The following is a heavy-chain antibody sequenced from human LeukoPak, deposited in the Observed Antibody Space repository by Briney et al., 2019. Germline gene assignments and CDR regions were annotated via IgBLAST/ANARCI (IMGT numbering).Heavy chain of an antibody. J-gene: IGHJ4*02. CDR1: GFTFSSYV. CDR2: ISSDGRST. V-gene: IGHV3-64*01. Sequence: PGGSLRLSCAASGFTFSSYVMYWVRQAPGKGLEYISAISSDGRSTYYANSVKGRFTISRDNSRNTLYLQMGSLRADDMAIYYCASGCKGSSTSRPANYWGQGTLVTVSS. D-gene: IGHD2-2*01. CDR3: ASGCKGSSTSRPANY.